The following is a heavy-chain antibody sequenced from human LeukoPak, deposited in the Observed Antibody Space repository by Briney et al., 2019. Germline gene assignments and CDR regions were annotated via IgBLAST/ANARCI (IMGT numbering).Heavy chain of an antibody. CDR2: INPNSGGT. CDR3: ARGPPYGSGSYLYYFDY. Sequence: ASVKVSCKASGYTFTGYYMHWVRQAPGQGLEWMGWINPNSGGTNYAQKFQGRVTMTRDTSISTAYMELSRLRSDDTAVYYCARGPPYGSGSYLYYFDYWGQGTLVTVSS. CDR1: GYTFTGYY. D-gene: IGHD3-10*01. J-gene: IGHJ4*02. V-gene: IGHV1-2*02.